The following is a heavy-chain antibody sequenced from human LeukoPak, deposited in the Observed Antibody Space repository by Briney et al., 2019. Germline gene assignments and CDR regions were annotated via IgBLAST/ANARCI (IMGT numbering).Heavy chain of an antibody. CDR1: GFTFSSHW. CDR3: TRDLGHCTGGTCFPSGPADY. CDR2: IDGDGSNT. V-gene: IGHV3-74*01. Sequence: RGSLRLSCAASGFTFSSHWMHWVCQAPGKGLVWVSLIDGDGSNTNYADSVKGRFVISRVNAKNTLFLQMSSLRADDTGVYYCTRDLGHCTGGTCFPSGPADYWGQGTLVTVSS. J-gene: IGHJ4*02. D-gene: IGHD2-15*01.